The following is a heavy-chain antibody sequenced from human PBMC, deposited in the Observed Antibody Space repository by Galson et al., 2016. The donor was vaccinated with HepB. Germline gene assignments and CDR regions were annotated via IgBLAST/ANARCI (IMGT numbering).Heavy chain of an antibody. CDR1: GFTFSSYS. J-gene: IGHJ4*02. V-gene: IGHV3-21*01. CDR3: SRDRSIFGVVVGDYYFDA. D-gene: IGHD3-3*01. CDR2: IISSGTYF. Sequence: SLRLSCAASGFTFSSYSMNWLRQAPGKGLEWVSSIISSGTYFYYADSVQGRFTISRDNAKNSLYLPMNNLTAEDTAVYYCSRDRSIFGVVVGDYYFDAWGQGTQVGGSS.